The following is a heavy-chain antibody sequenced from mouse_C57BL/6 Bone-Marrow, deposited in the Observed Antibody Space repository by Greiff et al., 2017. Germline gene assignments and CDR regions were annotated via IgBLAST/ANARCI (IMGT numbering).Heavy chain of an antibody. D-gene: IGHD1-1*01. CDR1: GYAFSSYW. CDR2: IYPGDGDT. V-gene: IGHV1-80*01. J-gene: IGHJ3*01. CDR3: ARSWYNGSRSFAY. Sequence: QVQLQQSGAELVKPGASVKISCKASGYAFSSYWMNWVKQRPGQGLEWIGQIYPGDGDTNYNGKFKGKATLTADKSSSTAYMQLSSLTSEDSAVYFCARSWYNGSRSFAYWGQGTLVTVSA.